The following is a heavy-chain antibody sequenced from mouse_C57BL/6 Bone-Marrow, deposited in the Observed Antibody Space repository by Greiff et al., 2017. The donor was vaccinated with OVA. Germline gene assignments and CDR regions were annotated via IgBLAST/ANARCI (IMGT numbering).Heavy chain of an antibody. Sequence: VHVKQSGAELVRPGASVKLSCTASGFNIKDDYMHWVKQRPEQGLEWIGWIDPENGDTEYASKFQGKATITADTSSNPAYLQLSSLTSEDTAVYYCTTPCDYGGQGTTLTVSS. CDR3: TTPCDY. CDR2: IDPENGDT. V-gene: IGHV14-4*01. J-gene: IGHJ2*01. CDR1: GFNIKDDY.